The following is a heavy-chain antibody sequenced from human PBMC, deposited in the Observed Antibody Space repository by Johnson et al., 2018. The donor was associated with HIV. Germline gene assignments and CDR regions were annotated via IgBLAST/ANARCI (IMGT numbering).Heavy chain of an antibody. CDR1: GFTFSSYG. V-gene: IGHV3-30*02. J-gene: IGHJ3*02. CDR2: IRYDGSNK. CDR3: AKEYRGRWGHGYEDSSGSVGAFDM. D-gene: IGHD3-22*01. Sequence: QEQLVESGGGVVQPGGSLRLSCAASGFTFSSYGMHWVRQAPGKGLEWVAFIRYDGSNKYYADSVKGRFTISRDNSKNMLYLQMNSLRAEDTAVYYCAKEYRGRWGHGYEDSSGSVGAFDMWGQGTMVTVSS.